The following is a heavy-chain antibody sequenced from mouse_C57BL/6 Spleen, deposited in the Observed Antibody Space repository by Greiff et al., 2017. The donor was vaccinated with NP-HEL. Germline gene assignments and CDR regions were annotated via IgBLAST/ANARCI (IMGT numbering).Heavy chain of an antibody. CDR1: GFTFSDYY. CDR3: ARQGITTVDSWFAY. J-gene: IGHJ3*01. Sequence: EVKLVESGGGLVQPGGSLKPSCAASGFTFSDYYMYWVRQTPEKRLEWVAYISNGGGSTYYPDTVKGRFTISSDNAKNTLYLQMSRLKSEDTAMYYCARQGITTVDSWFAYWGQGTLVTVSA. D-gene: IGHD1-1*01. CDR2: ISNGGGST. V-gene: IGHV5-12*01.